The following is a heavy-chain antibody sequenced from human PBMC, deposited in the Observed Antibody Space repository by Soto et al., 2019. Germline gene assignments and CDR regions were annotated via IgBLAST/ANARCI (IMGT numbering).Heavy chain of an antibody. V-gene: IGHV1-69*01. J-gene: IGHJ6*02. CDR2: IMPLYAKP. Sequence: QVQLVPSGAEVKKPGSSVKVSCKASGGTFNTYTISWVRQVPGQGLEWMGGIMPLYAKPTYAQTFQGRLMIAADEHTNTVYMELSSLRSEDTALYYCASLNNWSSGDGRIDVWGRGTAVSVSS. D-gene: IGHD1-20*01. CDR1: GGTFNTYT. CDR3: ASLNNWSSGDGRIDV.